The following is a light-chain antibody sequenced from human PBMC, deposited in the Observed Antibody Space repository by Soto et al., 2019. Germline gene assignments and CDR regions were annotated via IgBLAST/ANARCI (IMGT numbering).Light chain of an antibody. CDR3: QQYNSWPLT. Sequence: EVVMTQSPATLSVSPGERATLSCRTSQSVYNNLAWYLQKPGQAPRLLISAASTRATGMPARFSGSWSRTEFTLTINSLQSEDFAVYYCQQYNSWPLTFGGGTKVEIK. V-gene: IGKV3D-15*01. CDR1: QSVYNN. J-gene: IGKJ4*01. CDR2: AAS.